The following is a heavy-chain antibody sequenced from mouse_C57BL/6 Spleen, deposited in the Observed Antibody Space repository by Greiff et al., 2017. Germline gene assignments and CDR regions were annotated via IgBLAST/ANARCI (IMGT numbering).Heavy chain of an antibody. CDR2: INPSNGGT. V-gene: IGHV1-53*01. J-gene: IGHJ2*01. Sequence: QVQLQQPGTELVKPGASVKLSCKASGYTFTSYWMHWVKQRPGQGLEWIGNINPSNGGTNYHAKFKSKATLTVDKSSSTAYMQLSSLTSEDSAVYYCARDTTVVGGDYWGQGTTLTVSS. CDR1: GYTFTSYW. D-gene: IGHD1-1*01. CDR3: ARDTTVVGGDY.